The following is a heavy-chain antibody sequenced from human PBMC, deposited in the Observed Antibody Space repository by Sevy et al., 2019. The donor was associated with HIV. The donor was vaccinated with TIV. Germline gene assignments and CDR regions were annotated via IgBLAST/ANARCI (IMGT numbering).Heavy chain of an antibody. CDR1: GYTLTDFS. J-gene: IGHJ4*02. CDR3: ATTKDYYDSSGYPFDY. V-gene: IGHV1-24*01. D-gene: IGHD3-22*01. CDR2: FDPEDGRT. Sequence: ASVKVSCKLSGYTLTDFSMHWVRQAPGKGLEWVATFDPEDGRTIYAQKFQGRVTMTEDTSTDTAYMELNSLRSEETAVYYCATTKDYYDSSGYPFDYWGQGTQVTVSS.